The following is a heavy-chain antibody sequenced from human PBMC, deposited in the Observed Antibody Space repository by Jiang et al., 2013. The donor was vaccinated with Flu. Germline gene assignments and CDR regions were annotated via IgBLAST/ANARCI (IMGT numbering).Heavy chain of an antibody. CDR3: ARRGGYCSGGSCYSLGY. D-gene: IGHD2-15*01. CDR2: IYYSGST. Sequence: LVKPSETLSLSCTVSGGSVSSSSYYWGWIRQPPGKGLEWIGSIYYSGSTYYNPSLKSRVTISVDTSKNQFSLNLRSVTAADTAVYYCARRGGYCSGGSCYSLGYWGQGTLVTVSS. V-gene: IGHV4-39*01. CDR1: GGSVSSSSYY. J-gene: IGHJ4*02.